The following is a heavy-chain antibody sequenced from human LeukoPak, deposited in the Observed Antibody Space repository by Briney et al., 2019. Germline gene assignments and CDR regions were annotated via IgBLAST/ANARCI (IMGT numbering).Heavy chain of an antibody. CDR1: GFTFSSYS. D-gene: IGHD3-9*01. J-gene: IGHJ4*02. CDR2: ISSSSSTI. CDR3: ARTYYDILTGYNPYFDY. Sequence: GGSLRLSCAASGFTFSSYSMNWVRQAPGKGLEWVSYISSSSSTIYYADSVKGRFTISRDNAKNSLYLQMNSLRAEDTAVYYCARTYYDILTGYNPYFDYWGQGILVTVSS. V-gene: IGHV3-48*01.